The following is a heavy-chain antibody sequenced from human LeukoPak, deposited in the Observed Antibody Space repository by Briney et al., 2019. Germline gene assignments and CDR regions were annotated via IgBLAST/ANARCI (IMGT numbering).Heavy chain of an antibody. CDR1: GFTFSSHW. J-gene: IGHJ4*02. CDR2: IKQDGSEK. D-gene: IGHD5-12*01. Sequence: GGSLRLSCAASGFTFSSHWMSWGRQAPGKGLEWVANIKQDGSEKYYVDSVKGRFTISRDNAKNSLYLQMNSLRGEDTAVYYCAKSAYSGYDTKGDYWGQGTLVTVSS. CDR3: AKSAYSGYDTKGDY. V-gene: IGHV3-7*02.